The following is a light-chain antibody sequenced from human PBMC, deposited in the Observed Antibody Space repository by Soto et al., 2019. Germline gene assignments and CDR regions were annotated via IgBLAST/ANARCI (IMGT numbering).Light chain of an antibody. V-gene: IGKV1-5*03. CDR1: QSINNR. CDR3: QQYESFPRT. J-gene: IGKJ1*01. CDR2: KAS. Sequence: DIQMTQSPSTLSSSVGDRVTITCRASQSINNRLAWYQQKPGKAPQLFIFKASTFESGVPSRFSGSGSGTEFTLSISSLQPDDFATYFCQQYESFPRTFGQGTKVEIK.